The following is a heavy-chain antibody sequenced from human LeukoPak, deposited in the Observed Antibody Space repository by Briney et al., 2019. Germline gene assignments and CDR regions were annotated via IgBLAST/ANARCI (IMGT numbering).Heavy chain of an antibody. V-gene: IGHV3-30*02. CDR2: IRYDGSNK. D-gene: IGHD3-10*01. J-gene: IGHJ4*02. CDR3: ARGPGRGGFDY. CDR1: GFTFSSCG. Sequence: PGGSLRLSCAASGFTFSSCGMHWVRQAPGKGLEWVAFIRYDGSNKYYADSVKGRFTISRDNSKNTLFLQVDSPRAEDTAVYYCARGPGRGGFDYWGQGTLVTVSS.